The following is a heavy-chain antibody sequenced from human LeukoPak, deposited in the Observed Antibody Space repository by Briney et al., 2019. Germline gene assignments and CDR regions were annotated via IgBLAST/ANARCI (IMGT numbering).Heavy chain of an antibody. CDR1: GYTFTSYD. Sequence: GASVKVSCKASGYTFTSYDINWVRQATGQGLEWMGWMNANSGNTGYAQKFQGRVTMTRDTSISTAYMEVSSLRSEDTAVYYCARGASRSFDSWSQGTLVSVSS. J-gene: IGHJ4*02. CDR2: MNANSGNT. CDR3: ARGASRSFDS. V-gene: IGHV1-8*01. D-gene: IGHD3-3*01.